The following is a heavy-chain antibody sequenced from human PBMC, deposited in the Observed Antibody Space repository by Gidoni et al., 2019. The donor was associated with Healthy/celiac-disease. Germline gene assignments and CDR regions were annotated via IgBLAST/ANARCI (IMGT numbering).Heavy chain of an antibody. CDR3: ARHNGTPERLYYGMDV. D-gene: IGHD1-1*01. CDR2: IYPGDSDT. Sequence: EVQLVQSGAEVKKPGESPKISCKGSGSSFPSYWIGWVRQMPGKGREWMGIIYPGDSDTRYSPSFQGQVTISADKSISTAYLQWSSLKASDTAMYYCARHNGTPERLYYGMDVWGQGTTVTVSS. J-gene: IGHJ6*02. V-gene: IGHV5-51*01. CDR1: GSSFPSYW.